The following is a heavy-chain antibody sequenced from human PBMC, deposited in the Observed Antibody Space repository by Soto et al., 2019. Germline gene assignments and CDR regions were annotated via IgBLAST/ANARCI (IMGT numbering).Heavy chain of an antibody. Sequence: QVQLVQSGAEVKKPGASVKVSCKASGYTFTSYDINWVRQATGQGLEWMGWMNPNSGNTGYAQKSQSRVTMTRNTYISTAYTELSSLRSEDTAVYYCARERPGTTSMDVWGQGTTVTVSS. J-gene: IGHJ6*02. CDR2: MNPNSGNT. V-gene: IGHV1-8*01. CDR1: GYTFTSYD. D-gene: IGHD1-1*01. CDR3: ARERPGTTSMDV.